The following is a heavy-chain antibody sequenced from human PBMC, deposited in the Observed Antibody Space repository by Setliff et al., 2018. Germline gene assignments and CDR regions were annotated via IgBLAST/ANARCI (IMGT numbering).Heavy chain of an antibody. CDR2: IKQDGSEK. J-gene: IGHJ6*02. D-gene: IGHD5-12*01. V-gene: IGHV3-7*01. Sequence: GGSLRLSCAASGFTFSSYGMSWVRQAPGKGLEWVANIKQDGSEKYYVDSVKGRFTISRDNAKNSLYLQMNSLRAEDTAVYYCARGSGYLTSFYYYYYGMDVWGQGTTVTVSS. CDR1: GFTFSSYG. CDR3: ARGSGYLTSFYYYYYGMDV.